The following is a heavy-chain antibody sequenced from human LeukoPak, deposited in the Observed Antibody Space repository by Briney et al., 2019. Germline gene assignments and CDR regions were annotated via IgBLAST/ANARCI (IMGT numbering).Heavy chain of an antibody. D-gene: IGHD3-10*01. Sequence: SETLSLTCTVSGGSISSYYWSWIRQPPGKGLEWVGYIYYSGSTNYHPSLKNRVTISVDTSKHQFSLKLSSVTAADTAVYYCARGHRASITMVRGVAPSNWFDPWGQGTLVTVSS. CDR2: IYYSGST. CDR1: GGSISSYY. V-gene: IGHV4-59*01. CDR3: ARGHRASITMVRGVAPSNWFDP. J-gene: IGHJ5*02.